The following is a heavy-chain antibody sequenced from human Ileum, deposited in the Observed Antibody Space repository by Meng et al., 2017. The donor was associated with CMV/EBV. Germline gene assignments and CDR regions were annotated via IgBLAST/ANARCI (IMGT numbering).Heavy chain of an antibody. CDR2: IRNDGSHE. J-gene: IGHJ4*02. D-gene: IGHD3-3*01. V-gene: IGHV3-30*02. Sequence: GESLKISCTASEFSLSRNGMHWVRLAPGKGPEWVAFIRNDGSHEFYANSVKGRFTISRDNSKNTVFLQMNGLSAEDTALYYCATSDHNDCWSGWWGQGTLVTVSS. CDR3: ATSDHNDCWSGW. CDR1: EFSLSRNG.